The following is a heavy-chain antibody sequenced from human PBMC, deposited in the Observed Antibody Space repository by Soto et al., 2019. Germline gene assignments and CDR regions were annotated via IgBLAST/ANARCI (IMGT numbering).Heavy chain of an antibody. Sequence: SETLSLTCAVSGGSISSGGYSWSWIRQPPGKGLEWIGYIYHSGSTYYNPSLKSRVTISVDRSKNQFSLKLSSVTAADTAVYYCARGKGYCISTSCLSSWVYYYYYGMDVWGQGTTVTVSS. D-gene: IGHD2-2*01. CDR3: ARGKGYCISTSCLSSWVYYYYYGMDV. CDR1: GGSISSGGYS. CDR2: IYHSGST. V-gene: IGHV4-30-2*01. J-gene: IGHJ6*02.